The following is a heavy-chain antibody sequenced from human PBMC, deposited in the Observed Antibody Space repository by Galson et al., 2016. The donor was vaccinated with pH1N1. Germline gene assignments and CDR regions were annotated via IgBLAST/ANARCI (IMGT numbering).Heavy chain of an antibody. V-gene: IGHV1-24*01. CDR2: YVPEDGET. D-gene: IGHD2-2*01. J-gene: IGHJ6*02. CDR1: GYTLSELS. Sequence: SVKVSCKVSGYTLSELSMHWLRQVSGKGLEWMGGYVPEDGETIYAQKFQGRVTMTEDTSTDTAYMELNSLRSEDTAVYYCARRGSSTSHYYYGMDVWGQGTTVTVSS. CDR3: ARRGSSTSHYYYGMDV.